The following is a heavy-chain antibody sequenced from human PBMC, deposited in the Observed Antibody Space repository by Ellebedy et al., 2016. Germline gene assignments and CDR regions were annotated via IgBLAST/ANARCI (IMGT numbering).Heavy chain of an antibody. CDR1: GGSFSSYY. J-gene: IGHJ4*02. Sequence: SETLSLTXAVYGGSFSSYYWGWIRQPPGKGLEWIGSIYYSGSTYYNPSLKSRVTISVDTSKNQFSLKLSSVTAADTAVYYCARLFPMGATVGYWGQGTLVTVSS. D-gene: IGHD1-26*01. CDR2: IYYSGST. CDR3: ARLFPMGATVGY. V-gene: IGHV4-39*01.